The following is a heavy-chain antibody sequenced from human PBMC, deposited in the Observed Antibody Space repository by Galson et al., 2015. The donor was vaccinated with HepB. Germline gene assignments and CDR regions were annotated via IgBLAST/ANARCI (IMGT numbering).Heavy chain of an antibody. CDR1: GDSVSSKNAA. J-gene: IGHJ4*02. D-gene: IGHD3-10*01. Sequence: CAISGDSVSSKNAAWNWIRQSPSRGLEWLGRTYYRSKWYSEYAVSVQSRITINPDTSKNQFSLQLNSVTPDDTAEYYCAREFRSAVDYWGQGTLVTVSS. CDR3: AREFRSAVDY. V-gene: IGHV6-1*01. CDR2: TYYRSKWYS.